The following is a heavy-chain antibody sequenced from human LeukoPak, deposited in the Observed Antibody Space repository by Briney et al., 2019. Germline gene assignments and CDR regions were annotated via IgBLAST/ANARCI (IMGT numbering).Heavy chain of an antibody. CDR2: IRGKAFGGTT. V-gene: IGHV3-49*04. Sequence: QSGGSLRLSCAASGFTVSSNYMSWVRQAPGKGLEWVGFIRGKAFGGTTEYAASVKGRFTFSRDDSESIAYLQMNSLKTEDTAIYYCTRGSDTVFGVARDGFDYWGQGTLVTVSS. CDR3: TRGSDTVFGVARDGFDY. D-gene: IGHD3-3*01. CDR1: GFTVSSNY. J-gene: IGHJ4*02.